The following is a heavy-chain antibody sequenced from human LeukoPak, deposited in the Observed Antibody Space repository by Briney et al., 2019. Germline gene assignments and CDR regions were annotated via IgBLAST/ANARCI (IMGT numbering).Heavy chain of an antibody. V-gene: IGHV4-4*07. CDR3: ARERRWFGESPYGMDV. D-gene: IGHD3-10*01. CDR2: IYTSGST. CDR1: GGSIRSYY. J-gene: IGHJ6*02. Sequence: PSETLSLTCTVSGGSIRSYYWSWIRRPAGKGLEWIGRIYTSGSTNYNPSLKSRVTMSVDTSKNQFSLKLSSVTAADTAVYYCARERRWFGESPYGMDVWGQGTTVTVSS.